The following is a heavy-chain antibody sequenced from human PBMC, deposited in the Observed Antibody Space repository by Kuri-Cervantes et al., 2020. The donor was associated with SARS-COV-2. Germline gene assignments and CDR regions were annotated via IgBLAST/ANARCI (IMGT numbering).Heavy chain of an antibody. CDR1: GSAFSGHW. CDR2: INPDGSYT. V-gene: IGHV3-74*01. D-gene: IGHD3-16*01. Sequence: GGSLRLSCAASGSAFSGHWIHWVRQAPGKGLVWVSRINPDGSYTNNADSVKGRFTLPRDNAKNMLFLQMNSLRAEDTAVYYCAKDRRFGARSGVAGAFDIWGQGTMVTVSS. CDR3: AKDRRFGARSGVAGAFDI. J-gene: IGHJ3*02.